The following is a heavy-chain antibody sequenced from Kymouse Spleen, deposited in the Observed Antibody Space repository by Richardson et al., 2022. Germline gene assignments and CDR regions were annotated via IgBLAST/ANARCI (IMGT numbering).Heavy chain of an antibody. CDR2: INAGNGNT. CDR1: GYTFTSYA. Sequence: QVQLVQSGAEVKKPGASVKVSCKASGYTFTSYAMHWVRQAPGQRLEWMGWINAGNGNTKYSQKFQGRVTITRDTSASTAYMELSSLRSEDTAVYYCARSLLRYFDWLL*LTTTTTVWTSGAKGPRSPSPQ. CDR3: ARSLLRYFDWLL*LTTTTTVWTS. V-gene: IGHV1-3*01. J-gene: IGHJ6*02. D-gene: IGHD3-9*01.